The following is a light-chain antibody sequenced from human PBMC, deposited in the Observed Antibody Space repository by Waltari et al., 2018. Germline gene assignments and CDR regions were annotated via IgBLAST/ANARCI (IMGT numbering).Light chain of an antibody. CDR2: KVS. CDR3: MQGTHWPYT. V-gene: IGKV2-30*02. CDR1: QSLVHSDGNTY. Sequence: DVVMTQSPLSLPVTLGQPASISCKSSQSLVHSDGNTYLQWFQQRPGQSPRRLIYKVSYRDSGGPDRCSGSGSGTDFTLKISRVEAEDVGVYYCMQGTHWPYTFGQGTKLDIK. J-gene: IGKJ2*01.